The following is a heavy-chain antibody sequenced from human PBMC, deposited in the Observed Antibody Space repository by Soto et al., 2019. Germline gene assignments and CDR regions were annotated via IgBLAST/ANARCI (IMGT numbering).Heavy chain of an antibody. CDR2: ISAYNGNT. V-gene: IGHV1-18*01. CDR1: GYTFTSYG. CDR3: ARGPTSALTGYYPLDY. J-gene: IGHJ4*02. D-gene: IGHD3-9*01. Sequence: ASVKVSCKASGYTFTSYGISWVRQAPGQGLEWMGWISAYNGNTNYAQKLQGRVTMTTDTSTSTAYMELRSLRSDDTAVYYCARGPTSALTGYYPLDYWGQGTLVTVSS.